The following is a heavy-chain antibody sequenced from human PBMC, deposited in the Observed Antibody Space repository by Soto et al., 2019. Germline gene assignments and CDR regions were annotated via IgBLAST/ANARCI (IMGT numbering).Heavy chain of an antibody. D-gene: IGHD2-15*01. CDR2: INPNSGGT. J-gene: IGHJ5*02. Sequence: ASVKVSCKGSGYTFTGYYMHWVRQAPGQGLEWMGWINPNSGGTNYAQKFQGRVTMTRDTSISTAYMELSRLRSDDTAVYYCARTRIVVVAATRNWFDPWGQGTLVTVSS. V-gene: IGHV1-2*02. CDR3: ARTRIVVVAATRNWFDP. CDR1: GYTFTGYY.